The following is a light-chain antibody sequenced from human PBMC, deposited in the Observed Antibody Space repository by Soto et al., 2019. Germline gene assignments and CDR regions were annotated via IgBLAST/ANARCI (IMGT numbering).Light chain of an antibody. CDR1: QTVGRY. CDR3: HQYDSWT. J-gene: IGKJ1*01. V-gene: IGKV3-20*01. CDR2: AAS. Sequence: EIVLAPSPATPSLSPGERGTLSCTASQTVGRYLAWFQQIPGQAPRLLIYAASSRATGIPDRFSGSGSGTDFTLTISRMEPEDFAVYYCHQYDSWTVGQGNKGDI.